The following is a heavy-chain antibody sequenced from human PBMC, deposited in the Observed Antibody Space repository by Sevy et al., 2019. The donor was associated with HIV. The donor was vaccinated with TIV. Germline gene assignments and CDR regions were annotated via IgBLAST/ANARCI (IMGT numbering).Heavy chain of an antibody. Sequence: SETLSLTCIVSGDSISSDTYYWGWIRQTPGKGLEWIGSIYYSGNTYYNPSLKRRVTISVATSQNHFSLKLNFVTATETAVYHCAGHIKSYCGLTTCYPYYLDFWGQGTLVTVSS. CDR2: IYYSGNT. D-gene: IGHD2-21*01. V-gene: IGHV4-39*01. J-gene: IGHJ4*02. CDR1: GDSISSDTYY. CDR3: AGHIKSYCGLTTCYPYYLDF.